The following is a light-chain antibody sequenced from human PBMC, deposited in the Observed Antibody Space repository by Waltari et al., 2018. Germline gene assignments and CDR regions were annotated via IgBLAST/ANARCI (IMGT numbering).Light chain of an antibody. CDR3: QQYDGSVLT. CDR2: GAS. V-gene: IGKV3-20*01. CDR1: QTINNNS. J-gene: IGKJ4*01. Sequence: IVFTQSPDTLSLSPGQRATLSCRAIQTINNNSLVWYQQKPGQAPRLIVHGASSRATGFPDRFSGSGSGTDFTLTINSLKPEDSAVYYCQQYDGSVLTFGGGTKVEI.